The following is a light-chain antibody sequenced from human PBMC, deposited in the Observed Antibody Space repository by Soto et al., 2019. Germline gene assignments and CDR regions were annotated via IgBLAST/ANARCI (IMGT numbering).Light chain of an antibody. V-gene: IGKV3-15*01. J-gene: IGKJ4*01. CDR3: QQYDNCPLT. CDR2: GTS. Sequence: EIVMTHSPATLSVSPGERATLSCRASQSVSSNLAWYQHKPGHAPMVLIYGTSTRATGIPARFSSSGSGAEFTLTISSLQYEDFAVYYCQQYDNCPLTFGGGTKVEIK. CDR1: QSVSSN.